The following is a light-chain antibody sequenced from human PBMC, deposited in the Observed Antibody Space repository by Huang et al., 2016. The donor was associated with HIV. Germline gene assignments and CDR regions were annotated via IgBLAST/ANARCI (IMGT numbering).Light chain of an antibody. CDR3: QRYDSVPRT. J-gene: IGKJ1*01. CDR2: AAS. V-gene: IGKV1-27*01. CDR1: QDIKNY. Sequence: DIQMTQYPSSLSASVGDRVTITCRASQDIKNYLAWYQQKAGQVPNLLIYAASSLQLGVPSRFSGRGSGTDVTLSIISLQPEYVAIYYCQRYDSVPRTFGQGTNVDIK.